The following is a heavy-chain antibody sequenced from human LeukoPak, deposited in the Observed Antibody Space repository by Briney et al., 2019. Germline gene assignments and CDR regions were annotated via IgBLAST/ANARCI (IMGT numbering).Heavy chain of an antibody. CDR2: VKSDESDT. J-gene: IGHJ4*02. Sequence: PGGSLRLSCAASGSTFSRYWMHWVRQAPGKGLVWVSRVKSDESDTIYADSVKGRFTISRDNAKNTLYLQMDSLRAEDTAVYYCTTGIGNYYYYWGQGTLVTVAS. V-gene: IGHV3-74*01. D-gene: IGHD3-10*01. CDR3: TTGIGNYYYY. CDR1: GSTFSRYW.